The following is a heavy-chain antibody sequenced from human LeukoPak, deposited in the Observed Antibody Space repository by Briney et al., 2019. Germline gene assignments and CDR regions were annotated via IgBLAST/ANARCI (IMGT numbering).Heavy chain of an antibody. J-gene: IGHJ4*02. D-gene: IGHD6-19*01. CDR1: GGTFSSYA. Sequence: SVKVSCKASGGTFSSYAISWVRQAPGQGLEWMGGIIPIFGTANYAQKFQGRVTITADESTSTAYMELSSLRSEDTAVYYCAVQNPRQIAVLDYWGQGTLVTVSS. CDR3: AVQNPRQIAVLDY. V-gene: IGHV1-69*13. CDR2: IIPIFGTA.